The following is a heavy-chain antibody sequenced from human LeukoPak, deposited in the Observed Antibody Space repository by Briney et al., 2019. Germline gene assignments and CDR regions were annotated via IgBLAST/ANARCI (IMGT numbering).Heavy chain of an antibody. CDR1: GFTFSSYG. CDR2: IWYDGSNK. D-gene: IGHD3-22*01. V-gene: IGHV3-33*01. CDR3: ARAHYYDSSVNWFDY. J-gene: IGHJ4*02. Sequence: GRSLRLSRAASGFTFSSYGMHWVRQAPGKGLEWVAVIWYDGSNKYYADSVKGRFTISRDNSKDTLYLQMNSLRAEDTAVYYCARAHYYDSSVNWFDYWGQGTLVTVSS.